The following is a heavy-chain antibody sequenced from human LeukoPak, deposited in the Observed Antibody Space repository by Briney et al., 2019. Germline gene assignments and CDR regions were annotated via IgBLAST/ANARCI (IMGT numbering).Heavy chain of an antibody. CDR2: ISCDGGST. CDR1: GFTFNDYT. CDR3: AKDKSGSYWGFFDY. D-gene: IGHD1-26*01. J-gene: IGHJ4*02. Sequence: GGSLRLSCAASGFTFNDYTMHWVRQAPGKGLEWVSLISCDGGSTYYADSVKGRFTISRDNSKNSLYLQMNSLRTEDTALYYCAKDKSGSYWGFFDYWGQGTLVTVSS. V-gene: IGHV3-43*01.